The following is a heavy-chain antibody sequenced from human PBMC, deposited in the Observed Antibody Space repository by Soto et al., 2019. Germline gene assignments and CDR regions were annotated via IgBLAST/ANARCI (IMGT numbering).Heavy chain of an antibody. V-gene: IGHV3-48*01. CDR2: ISGSSLTI. CDR3: VRDAPPDDY. Sequence: PGGSLRLSCAASGFTFSTYAMAWVRQAPGKGLEWASYISGSSLTIYYADSVKGRFSISRDNAKNTLYLQMNSLRAEDTAVYYCVRDAPPDDYWGQGTLVTVSS. J-gene: IGHJ4*02. CDR1: GFTFSTYA.